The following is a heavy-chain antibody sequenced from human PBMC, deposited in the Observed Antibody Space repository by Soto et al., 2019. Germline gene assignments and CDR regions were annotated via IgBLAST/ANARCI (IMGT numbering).Heavy chain of an antibody. CDR2: ISDGGDLT. V-gene: IGHV3-23*01. CDR3: ARRAFGSSRSFDI. J-gene: IGHJ3*02. Sequence: GWSLRLSCTGSGFAFSSHPMSWVRQAPERGLEWVSGISDGGDLTYNADSVRGRFTISRDNSKNTLFLQMNSLRVEDTAVYYCARRAFGSSRSFDIWGQGTMVTVSS. D-gene: IGHD6-6*01. CDR1: GFAFSSHP.